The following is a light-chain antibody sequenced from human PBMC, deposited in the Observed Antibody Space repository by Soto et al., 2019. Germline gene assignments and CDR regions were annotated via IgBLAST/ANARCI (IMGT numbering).Light chain of an antibody. J-gene: IGKJ4*01. CDR3: LQHNTYPLT. CDR2: TTS. Sequence: DIQMTQSPSSLSASVGDRVTITCRASQGIRKDLGWYQQKPGKAPKRLIYTTSTLESGVPSRFSGSGSGIEFTLTISSLQPEDFATYYFLQHNTYPLTLGGGTKVEIK. CDR1: QGIRKD. V-gene: IGKV1-17*01.